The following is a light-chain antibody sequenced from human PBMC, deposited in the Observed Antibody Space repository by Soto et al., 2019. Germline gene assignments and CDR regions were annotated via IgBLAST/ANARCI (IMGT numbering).Light chain of an antibody. CDR2: GAS. Sequence: EIVLTQSPGTLSLSPGERATLSCRASQSVSSSYLAWYQQKPGQAPRLLIYGASSRATGIPDRFSGSGSGTDFTLTISRLEPVDFAVYYCQQYGSSSLTFGGVTKVEIK. J-gene: IGKJ4*01. CDR1: QSVSSSY. CDR3: QQYGSSSLT. V-gene: IGKV3-20*01.